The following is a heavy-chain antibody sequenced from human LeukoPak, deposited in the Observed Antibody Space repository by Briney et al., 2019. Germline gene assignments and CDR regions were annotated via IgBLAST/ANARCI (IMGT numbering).Heavy chain of an antibody. CDR3: AKGPYYNLDV. CDR2: LITSDGSA. Sequence: PGGSLRLSCAASGFTFNNYAMNWVRQAPGKGLEWVSTLITSDGSAYYADSVKGRFTISRGNSKNTLYLQMNSLRAEDTAVYYCAKGPYYNLDVWGQGTTVTVSS. V-gene: IGHV3-23*01. CDR1: GFTFNNYA. J-gene: IGHJ6*02.